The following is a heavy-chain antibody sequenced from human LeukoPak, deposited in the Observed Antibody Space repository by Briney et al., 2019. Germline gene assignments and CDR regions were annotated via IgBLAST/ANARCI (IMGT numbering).Heavy chain of an antibody. CDR1: GGTFSSYA. J-gene: IGHJ6*04. D-gene: IGHD3-10*01. V-gene: IGHV1-69*06. CDR3: ARVGTMWFGEGYYYGMDV. Sequence: GASVKVSCKASGGTFSSYAISWVRQAPGQGLGWMGGIIPIFGTANYAQKFQGRVTITADKSTSTAYMELSSLRSEDTAVYYCARVGTMWFGEGYYYGMDVWGKGTTVTVSS. CDR2: IIPIFGTA.